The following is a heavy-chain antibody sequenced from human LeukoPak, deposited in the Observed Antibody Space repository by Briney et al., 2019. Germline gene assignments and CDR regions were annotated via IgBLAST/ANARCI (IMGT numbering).Heavy chain of an antibody. CDR3: AQDEVLQFDS. V-gene: IGHV3-30*02. D-gene: IGHD1-26*01. J-gene: IGHJ4*02. CDR1: GFTFSSYG. Sequence: GGSLRLSCAASGFTFSSYGMHWVRQAPGKGLEWVAFIWYDGSNKYYADSVKGRFTISRDNSKNTLYLQMNSLRGDDTAVYYCAQDEVLQFDSWGQGTQVTVSS. CDR2: IWYDGSNK.